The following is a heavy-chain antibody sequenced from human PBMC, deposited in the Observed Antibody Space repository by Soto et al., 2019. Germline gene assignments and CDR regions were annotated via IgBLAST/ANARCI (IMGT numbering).Heavy chain of an antibody. Sequence: EVQLVESGGGLVHPEGSLRLSCAASGFTFYTDWMSWVRQAPGKWLEWVATITSDGSAKYYVDSVKGRFTISRDNARNSLYLQMNGLRAEDTAVYYCAGEHWWRFDHWGQGTLVIVSS. CDR2: ITSDGSAK. CDR3: AGEHWWRFDH. D-gene: IGHD2-8*02. V-gene: IGHV3-7*01. CDR1: GFTFYTDW. J-gene: IGHJ5*02.